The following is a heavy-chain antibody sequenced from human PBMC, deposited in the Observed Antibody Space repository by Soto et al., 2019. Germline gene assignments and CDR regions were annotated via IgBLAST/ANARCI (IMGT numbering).Heavy chain of an antibody. CDR3: ASGFKSRSIAVAGRDAFDI. D-gene: IGHD6-19*01. J-gene: IGHJ3*02. Sequence: ASVKVSCKASGSTFTSYGISWVRQAPGQGLEWMGWISAYNGNTNYAQKLQGRVTMTTDTSTSTAYMELRSLRSDDTAVYYCASGFKSRSIAVAGRDAFDIWGQGTMVTVSS. CDR2: ISAYNGNT. V-gene: IGHV1-18*01. CDR1: GSTFTSYG.